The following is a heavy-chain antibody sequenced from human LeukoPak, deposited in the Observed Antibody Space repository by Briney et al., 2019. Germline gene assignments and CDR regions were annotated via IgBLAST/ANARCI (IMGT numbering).Heavy chain of an antibody. J-gene: IGHJ5*02. CDR1: GGSISSYY. CDR2: IYYSGST. CDR3: GRVFYSSNWNLFDP. D-gene: IGHD6-13*01. V-gene: IGHV4-59*01. Sequence: PSETLSLTFTVSGGSISSYYWSWIRQPPGKGLEWIGYIYYSGSTNYNPSLKSRVTISVDTSKNQFSLKLTSVTAADTAVYYCGRVFYSSNWNLFDPWGQGTLVTVSS.